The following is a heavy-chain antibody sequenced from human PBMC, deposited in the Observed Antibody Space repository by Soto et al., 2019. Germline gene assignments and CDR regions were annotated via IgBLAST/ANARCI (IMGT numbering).Heavy chain of an antibody. Sequence: EVQLLESGGGLVQPGGSLRLSCAASGFTFSSYAMSWVRQAPGKGLEWVSAISGSGGTTYYADSVKGRFTISRDNSKNTLYLQMNSLRAEDTAVYYCANRIEALGGVNYWGQGTLVSVSS. CDR1: GFTFSSYA. CDR2: ISGSGGTT. CDR3: ANRIEALGGVNY. D-gene: IGHD6-13*01. V-gene: IGHV3-23*01. J-gene: IGHJ4*02.